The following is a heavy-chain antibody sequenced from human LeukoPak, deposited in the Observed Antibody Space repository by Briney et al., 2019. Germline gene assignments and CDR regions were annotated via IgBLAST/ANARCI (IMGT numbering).Heavy chain of an antibody. Sequence: GRSLRLSCVASGFTFDDYAMHWVRQAPGKGLEWVSGISWNSGSIGYADSVKGRFTISRDNAKNSLYLQMNSLRAEDTALYYCAKVYGLQEEGALDYWGQGTLVTVSS. CDR2: ISWNSGSI. V-gene: IGHV3-9*01. CDR1: GFTFDDYA. CDR3: AKVYGLQEEGALDY. D-gene: IGHD1-26*01. J-gene: IGHJ4*02.